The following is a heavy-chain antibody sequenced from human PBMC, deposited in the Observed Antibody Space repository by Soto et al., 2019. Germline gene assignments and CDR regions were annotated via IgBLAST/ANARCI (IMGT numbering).Heavy chain of an antibody. CDR2: IIPIFGTA. CDR1: GGTFSSYA. Sequence: SVKVSCKASGGTFSSYAISWVRQATGQGLEWMGGIIPIFGTANYAQKFQGRVTITADESTSTAYMELSSLRSEDTAVYYCARDGWRYCGGDCSIWGQGTMVTVSS. J-gene: IGHJ3*02. CDR3: ARDGWRYCGGDCSI. V-gene: IGHV1-69*13. D-gene: IGHD2-21*02.